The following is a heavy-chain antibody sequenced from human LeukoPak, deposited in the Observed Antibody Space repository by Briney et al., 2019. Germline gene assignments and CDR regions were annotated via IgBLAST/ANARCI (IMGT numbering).Heavy chain of an antibody. V-gene: IGHV3-30*18. Sequence: GVLRLSCAASGFTFSSYGMHWVRQAPGKGLEWVAVISYDGSNKYYADSVKGRFTISRDNSKNTLYLQMNSLRAEDTAVYYCAKDLLFSSGWHEDYYYYGMDVWGQGTTVTVSS. CDR2: ISYDGSNK. J-gene: IGHJ6*02. CDR3: AKDLLFSSGWHEDYYYYGMDV. D-gene: IGHD6-19*01. CDR1: GFTFSSYG.